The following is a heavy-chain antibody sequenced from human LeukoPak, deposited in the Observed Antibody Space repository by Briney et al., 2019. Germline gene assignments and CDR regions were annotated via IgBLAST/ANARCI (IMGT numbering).Heavy chain of an antibody. CDR1: GFTFNNYA. Sequence: GGSLRLSCAASGFTFNNYAMSWVRQAPGKGLEWVSAISGSGGSTYYADSVKGRFTISRDNSKNTLYLQMNSLRAEDTAVYYCAKHYDILTGYIYFDYWGQGTLVTVSS. CDR2: ISGSGGST. V-gene: IGHV3-23*01. CDR3: AKHYDILTGYIYFDY. J-gene: IGHJ4*02. D-gene: IGHD3-9*01.